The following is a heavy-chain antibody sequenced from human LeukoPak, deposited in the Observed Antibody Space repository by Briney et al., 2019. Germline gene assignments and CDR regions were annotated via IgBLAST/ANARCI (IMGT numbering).Heavy chain of an antibody. V-gene: IGHV3-7*01. D-gene: IGHD6-13*01. CDR3: ARAAVAAAGDY. CDR2: IKPDGSEK. J-gene: IGHJ4*02. Sequence: GGSLRLSCAASGFTFSSYWMSWVRQAPGRGLEWVANIKPDGSEKYYVDSVKGRFTISRDNTKNSLYLQVNSLRAEDTAVYYCARAAVAAAGDYWGQGTLVTVSS. CDR1: GFTFSSYW.